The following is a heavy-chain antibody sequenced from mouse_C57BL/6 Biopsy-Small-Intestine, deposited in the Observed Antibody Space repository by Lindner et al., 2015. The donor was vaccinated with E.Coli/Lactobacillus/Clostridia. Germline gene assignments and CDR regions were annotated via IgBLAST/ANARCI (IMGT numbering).Heavy chain of an antibody. CDR2: IYPGDGNT. Sequence: VQLQESGPALVKPGASVKISCRASGYAFSNSWMNWMIQRPGKGLEWIGRIYPGDGNTNYNGKFKGKASLTADKSSNTAYMELSSLTSEDSAVYFCGRGVLGWDGNFDVWGTGTAVTISS. CDR3: GRGVLGWDGNFDV. CDR1: GYAFSNSW. J-gene: IGHJ1*03. V-gene: IGHV1-82*01. D-gene: IGHD4-1*01.